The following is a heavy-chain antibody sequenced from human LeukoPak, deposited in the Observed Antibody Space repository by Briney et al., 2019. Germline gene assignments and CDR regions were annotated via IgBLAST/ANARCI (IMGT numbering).Heavy chain of an antibody. D-gene: IGHD1-26*01. V-gene: IGHV3-21*01. CDR1: AFTFSTYS. CDR3: ARALTSPLYSGSYADAFDI. CDR2: ISSSSSYI. Sequence: GRSLRLSCAASAFTFSTYSMNWVRQAPGKGLEWVSSISSSSSYINYADSVKGRFTISRDNAKNSLYLQMNSVRGEDTAVYYCARALTSPLYSGSYADAFDIWGQGTMVTVSS. J-gene: IGHJ3*02.